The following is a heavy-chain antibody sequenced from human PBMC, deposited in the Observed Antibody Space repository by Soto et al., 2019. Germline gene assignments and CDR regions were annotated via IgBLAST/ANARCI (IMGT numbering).Heavy chain of an antibody. CDR2: INPSGGST. Sequence: GASVKVSCKASGYTFTSYYMHWVRQAPGQGLEWMGIINPSGGSTSYAQKFQGRVTMTRDTSTSTVYMELSSLRFEDTAVYYCAREPPSYYDFWSGYYTGIAGETYYFDYWGQGTLVTVSS. D-gene: IGHD3-3*01. CDR1: GYTFTSYY. V-gene: IGHV1-46*01. CDR3: AREPPSYYDFWSGYYTGIAGETYYFDY. J-gene: IGHJ4*02.